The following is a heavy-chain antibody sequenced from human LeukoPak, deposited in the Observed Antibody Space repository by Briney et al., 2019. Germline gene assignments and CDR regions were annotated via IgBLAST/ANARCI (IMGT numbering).Heavy chain of an antibody. Sequence: GGSLRLSCAASGFTFSSYWMHWVRQAPGKGLVWVSRINSDGSSITHADSVKGRFTISRDNAKNTLFLQMNSLRVEDTAVYYCAREGRVSGYDFDCWGQGTLVTVSS. CDR3: AREGRVSGYDFDC. D-gene: IGHD5-12*01. V-gene: IGHV3-74*03. CDR1: GFTFSSYW. CDR2: INSDGSSI. J-gene: IGHJ4*02.